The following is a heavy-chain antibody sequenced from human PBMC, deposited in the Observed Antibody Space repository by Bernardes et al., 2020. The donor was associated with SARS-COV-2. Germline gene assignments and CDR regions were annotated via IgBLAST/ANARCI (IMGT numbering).Heavy chain of an antibody. CDR3: ARTEWRCRNYGDYVPNYYYSMEG. Sequence: SETLSLTCTVYGGSISSYYWSWIRQPPGKGLEWIGEINHSGSTNYNPSLKSRVTISVDTSKNQFSLKLSSVTAADTAVYYCARTEWRCRNYGDYVPNYYYSMEGWGKGTMVTACS. CDR2: INHSGST. V-gene: IGHV4-34*01. CDR1: GGSISSYY. D-gene: IGHD4-17*01. J-gene: IGHJ6*04.